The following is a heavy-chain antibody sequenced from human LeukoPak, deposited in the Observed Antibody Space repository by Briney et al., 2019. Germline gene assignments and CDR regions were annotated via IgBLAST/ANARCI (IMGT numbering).Heavy chain of an antibody. Sequence: ASVKVSCKASGGTFSSYAISWVRQAPGQGLEWMGGIIPIFGTANYAQKFQGRVTITADKSTSTAYMELSSLRSEDTAVYYCATGSPGYSSSWYFYWGQGTLVTVSS. CDR1: GGTFSSYA. J-gene: IGHJ4*02. V-gene: IGHV1-69*06. D-gene: IGHD6-13*01. CDR2: IIPIFGTA. CDR3: ATGSPGYSSSWYFY.